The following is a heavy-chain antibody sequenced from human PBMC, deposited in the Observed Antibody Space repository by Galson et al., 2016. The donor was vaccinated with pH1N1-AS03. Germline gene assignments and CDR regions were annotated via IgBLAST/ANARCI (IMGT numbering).Heavy chain of an antibody. Sequence: SLRLSCAASGFNFRKFAMAWVRQAPGQGLEWISAISGSGETTKSADAVKGRFIVSRDNYKETLYLQMSRLRADDTAVYYCEGSDFWGHGTLVTVSS. V-gene: IGHV3-23*01. CDR1: GFNFRKFA. CDR3: EGSDF. CDR2: ISGSGETT. J-gene: IGHJ5*01.